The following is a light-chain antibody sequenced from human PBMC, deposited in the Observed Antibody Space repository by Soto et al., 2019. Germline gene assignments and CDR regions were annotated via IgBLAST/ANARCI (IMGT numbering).Light chain of an antibody. CDR3: QTWGTGIHVV. Sequence: QTVVTQSPSASASLGASVKLTCTLSSGHSSYAIAWHQQQPEKGPRYLMKLNSDGSHSKGDGIPDRFSGSSSGAERYLTISRIQSEDEADYYCQTWGTGIHVVFGGGTKLTVL. CDR2: LNSDGSH. CDR1: SGHSSYA. J-gene: IGLJ2*01. V-gene: IGLV4-69*01.